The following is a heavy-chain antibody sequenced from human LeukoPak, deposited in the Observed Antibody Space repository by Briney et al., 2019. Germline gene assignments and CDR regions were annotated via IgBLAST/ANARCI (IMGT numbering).Heavy chain of an antibody. V-gene: IGHV3-21*01. D-gene: IGHD3-22*01. CDR3: ARDVQYYYDSSGYHRTAYYYYYYYMDV. CDR2: ISSSSSYI. Sequence: GGSLRLSCAASGFTFSSYSMNWVRQAPGKGLEWVSSISSSSSYIYYADSVKGRFTISRDNAKNSLYLQMNSLRAEDTAVYYCARDVQYYYDSSGYHRTAYYYYYYYMDVWGKGTTVTVSS. J-gene: IGHJ6*03. CDR1: GFTFSSYS.